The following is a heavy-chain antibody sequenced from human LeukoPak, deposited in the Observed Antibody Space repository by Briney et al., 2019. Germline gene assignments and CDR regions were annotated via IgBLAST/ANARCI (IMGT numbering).Heavy chain of an antibody. CDR1: GYTFTSYG. D-gene: IGHD3-22*01. CDR2: ISAYNGNT. Sequence: ASVKVSCKASGYTFTSYGISWVRQAPGQGLEWMGWISAYNGNTNYAQKLQGRVTMTTDTSTSTAYMELRSLRSDDTAVYYCARATRYYDSSGYPPRYWYFDLWGRGTLVTVSS. CDR3: ARATRYYDSSGYPPRYWYFDL. V-gene: IGHV1-18*01. J-gene: IGHJ2*01.